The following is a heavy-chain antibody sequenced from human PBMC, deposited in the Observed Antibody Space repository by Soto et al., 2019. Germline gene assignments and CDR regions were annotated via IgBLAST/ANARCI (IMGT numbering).Heavy chain of an antibody. CDR2: SYSGGFT. CDR1: GFTVSSNY. V-gene: IGHV3-53*01. J-gene: IGHJ4*02. CDR3: ARDETYYDSGDYHC. D-gene: IGHD3-22*01. Sequence: EVQLVESGGGLIQPGGSLRLSCAASGFTVSSNYMSWVRQAPGKGLEWVSVSYSGGFTYYADSVKGRFTISRDNSKNTLYLQINNLRAEDTAVYYCARDETYYDSGDYHCWGQGTLVTVSS.